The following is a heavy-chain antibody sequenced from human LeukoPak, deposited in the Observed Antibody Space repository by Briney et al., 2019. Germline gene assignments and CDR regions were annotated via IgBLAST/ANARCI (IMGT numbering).Heavy chain of an antibody. V-gene: IGHV3-11*01. CDR2: ISYSGDTI. CDR3: ARLGIITAAGSNDY. Sequence: GGALRLSCAASEFTFSDYYMGWIRQAPGKALEWVSYISYSGDTIYYADSVKGRFTVSRDNAKNLLYLQMNSLRAEDTAVYYCARLGIITAAGSNDYWGQGTLVIVSS. J-gene: IGHJ4*02. D-gene: IGHD6-13*01. CDR1: EFTFSDYY.